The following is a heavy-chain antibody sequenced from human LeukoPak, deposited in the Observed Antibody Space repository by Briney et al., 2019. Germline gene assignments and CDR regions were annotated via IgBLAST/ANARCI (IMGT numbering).Heavy chain of an antibody. D-gene: IGHD3-22*01. Sequence: PGGSLRLSCAASGFTFSSYSMNWVRQAPGKGLEWVSSISSSSSYIYQAHSVKGRFTISRDNAKNSLYLQMNSLRAEDTAVYYCAKDGNYYDSSGYEGWGQGTLVTVSS. CDR2: ISSSSSYI. CDR1: GFTFSSYS. CDR3: AKDGNYYDSSGYEG. J-gene: IGHJ4*02. V-gene: IGHV3-21*04.